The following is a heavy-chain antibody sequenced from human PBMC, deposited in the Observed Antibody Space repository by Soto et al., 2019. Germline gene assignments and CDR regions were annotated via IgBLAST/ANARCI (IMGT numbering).Heavy chain of an antibody. CDR2: MNPNSGNT. CDR1: GYTFTSYD. D-gene: IGHD6-19*01. V-gene: IGHV1-8*01. Sequence: QVQLVQSGAEVKKPGASVKVSCKASGYTFTSYDINWVRQATGQGLEWMGWMNPNSGNTGYAQKFQGRVTMTRNISISTAYMDLSSLRSEDTAVYYCPIIAVAGPYFDYWGQGTLLTVSS. CDR3: PIIAVAGPYFDY. J-gene: IGHJ4*02.